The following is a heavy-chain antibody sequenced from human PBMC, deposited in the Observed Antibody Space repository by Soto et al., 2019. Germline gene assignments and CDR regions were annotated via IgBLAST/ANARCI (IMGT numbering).Heavy chain of an antibody. J-gene: IGHJ4*02. CDR3: AKSHDILTGYYDYYFDY. V-gene: IGHV3-66*01. CDR2: IYSDGST. Sequence: GGSLRLSCVASGFTVSSNYMSWVRQAPGKGLEWVSVIYSDGSTNYADSMKGRFTISRDNSKNTLYLQMNSLRAEDTAVYYCAKSHDILTGYYDYYFDYWGQGTLVTSPQ. D-gene: IGHD3-9*01. CDR1: GFTVSSNY.